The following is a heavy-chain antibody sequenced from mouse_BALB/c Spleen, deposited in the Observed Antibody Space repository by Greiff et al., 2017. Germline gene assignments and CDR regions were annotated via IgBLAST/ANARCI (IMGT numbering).Heavy chain of an antibody. J-gene: IGHJ2*01. CDR3: ARDGRRYFDY. Sequence: EVQVVESGGGLVQPGGSRKLSCAASGFTFSSFGMHWVRQAPEKGLEWVAYISSGSSTIYYADTVKGRFTISRDNPKNTLFLQMTSLRSEDTAMYYCARDGRRYFDYWGQGTTLTVSS. CDR1: GFTFSSFG. V-gene: IGHV5-17*02. CDR2: ISSGSSTI. D-gene: IGHD1-1*01.